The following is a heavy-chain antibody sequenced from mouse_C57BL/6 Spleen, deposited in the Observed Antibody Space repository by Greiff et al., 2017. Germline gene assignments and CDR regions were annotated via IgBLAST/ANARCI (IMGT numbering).Heavy chain of an antibody. V-gene: IGHV1-82*01. CDR3: ARNYYGSSYRYFDV. CDR1: GYAFSSSW. D-gene: IGHD1-1*01. Sequence: VQLKQSGPELVKPGASVKISCKASGYAFSSSWMNWVKQRPGKGLEWIGRIYPGDGDTNYNGKFKGKATLTADKSSSTAYMQLSSLTSEDSAVYFCARNYYGSSYRYFDVWGTGTTVTVSS. CDR2: IYPGDGDT. J-gene: IGHJ1*03.